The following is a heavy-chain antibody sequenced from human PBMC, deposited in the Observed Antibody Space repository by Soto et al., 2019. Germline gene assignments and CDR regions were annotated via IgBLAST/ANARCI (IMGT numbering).Heavy chain of an antibody. CDR2: ISSTGSYA. V-gene: IGHV3-11*06. CDR3: ARDSSITPRPLDY. J-gene: IGHJ4*02. CDR1: GFTFRDYY. D-gene: IGHD6-6*01. Sequence: GGSLRLSCAASGFTFRDYYMSWIRQAPGKGLEWVSYISSTGSYAKYADSVKGRFTISRDNAKNSLYLQMNSLRAEDTAVYYCARDSSITPRPLDYWGQGTTVTVYS.